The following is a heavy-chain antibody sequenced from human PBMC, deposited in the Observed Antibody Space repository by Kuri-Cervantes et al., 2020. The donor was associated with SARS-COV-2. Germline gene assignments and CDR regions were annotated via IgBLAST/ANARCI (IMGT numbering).Heavy chain of an antibody. V-gene: IGHV4-61*09. Sequence: SETLSRTRTVSGGASSSGSYYWSWIRQPAGKGLEWIGYIYTSGSTNYNPSLKSRVTISVDTSKKQFSLKLSSVTAADTAVYYCARDRRHYDFWSGYSHDAFDIWGQGTMVTVSS. D-gene: IGHD3-3*01. J-gene: IGHJ3*02. CDR2: IYTSGST. CDR3: ARDRRHYDFWSGYSHDAFDI. CDR1: GGASSSGSYY.